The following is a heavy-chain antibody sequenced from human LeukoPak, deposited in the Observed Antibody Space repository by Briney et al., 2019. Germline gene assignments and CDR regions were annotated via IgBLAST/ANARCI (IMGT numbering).Heavy chain of an antibody. J-gene: IGHJ3*02. CDR3: AMKVVYDAFDI. V-gene: IGHV1-46*01. CDR1: GYTFTSYY. D-gene: IGHD3-22*01. CDR2: INPSGGST. Sequence: ASVKVPCKASGYTFTSYYMHWVRQAPGQGLEWMGIINPSGGSTSYAQKFQGRVTMTRDMSTSTVYMELSSLRSEDTAVYYCAMKVVYDAFDIWGQGTMVTVSS.